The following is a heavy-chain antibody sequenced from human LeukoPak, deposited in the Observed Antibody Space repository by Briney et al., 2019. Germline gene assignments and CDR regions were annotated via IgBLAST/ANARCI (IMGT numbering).Heavy chain of an antibody. V-gene: IGHV3-23*01. Sequence: GGSLRLSCAASGFTFSSYAMSWVRQAPGKRLEWVSAISGSGGSTYYADSVKGRFTISRDNSKDTLYLQMNSLRAEDTAVYYCARDSGLGYCSGGSCSDLDYWGQGTLVTVSS. CDR1: GFTFSSYA. J-gene: IGHJ4*02. CDR2: ISGSGGST. D-gene: IGHD2-15*01. CDR3: ARDSGLGYCSGGSCSDLDY.